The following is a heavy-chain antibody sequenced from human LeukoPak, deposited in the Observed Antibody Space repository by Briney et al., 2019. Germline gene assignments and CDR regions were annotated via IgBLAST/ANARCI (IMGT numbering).Heavy chain of an antibody. CDR2: INPNSGGT. CDR1: GYTFTSYY. D-gene: IGHD3-22*01. V-gene: IGHV1-2*02. CDR3: ASITMIVEQGAFDI. Sequence: GASVKVSCKASGYTFTSYYMHWVRQAPGQGLEWMGWINPNSGGTNYAQKFQGRVTMTRDTSISTAYMELSRLRSDDTAVYYCASITMIVEQGAFDIWGQGTMVTVSS. J-gene: IGHJ3*02.